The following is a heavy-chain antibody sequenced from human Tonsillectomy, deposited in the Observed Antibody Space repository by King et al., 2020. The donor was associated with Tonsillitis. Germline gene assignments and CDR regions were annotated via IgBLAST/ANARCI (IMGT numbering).Heavy chain of an antibody. CDR2: IYYSGST. CDR3: ARPGYCSSTSCYDI. CDR1: GGSISSSSYY. J-gene: IGHJ4*02. V-gene: IGHV4-39*01. D-gene: IGHD2-2*01. Sequence: LQLQESGPGLVKPLETLSLTCTVSGGSISSSSYYWGWIRQPPGKGLEWIGSIYYSGSTYYNPSLKSRVTISVDTSKNQFSLKLSSVTAADTAVYYCARPGYCSSTSCYDIWGQGTLVTVSS.